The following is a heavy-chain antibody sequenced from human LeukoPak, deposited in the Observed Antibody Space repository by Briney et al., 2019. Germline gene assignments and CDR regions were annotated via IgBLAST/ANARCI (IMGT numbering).Heavy chain of an antibody. D-gene: IGHD5-12*01. CDR1: GFTFSSYA. CDR2: ISGSGGST. V-gene: IGHV3-23*01. Sequence: GGSLRLSCAASGFTFSSYAMSWVRQAPGKGLEWVSAISGSGGSTYYADSVKGRFTISRDNSKNTLYLQMNSLGAEDTAVYYCARGSGYDYGTVDDAFDIWGQGTMVTVSS. CDR3: ARGSGYDYGTVDDAFDI. J-gene: IGHJ3*02.